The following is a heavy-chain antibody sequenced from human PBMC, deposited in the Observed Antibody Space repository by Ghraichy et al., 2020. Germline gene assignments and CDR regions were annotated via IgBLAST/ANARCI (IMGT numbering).Heavy chain of an antibody. J-gene: IGHJ5*02. CDR2: TYYRSKWYN. Sequence: SETLSLTCAISGDSVSRNSAAWNWIRQSPSRGLEWLGRTYYRSKWYNDHAVSVRSRIIINPDTSKNQFSLQLNSVTPEDTAVYYCARDPADPGSWFDPWGQGTLVSVSS. CDR1: GDSVSRNSAA. V-gene: IGHV6-1*01. CDR3: ARDPADPGSWFDP. D-gene: IGHD2-2*01.